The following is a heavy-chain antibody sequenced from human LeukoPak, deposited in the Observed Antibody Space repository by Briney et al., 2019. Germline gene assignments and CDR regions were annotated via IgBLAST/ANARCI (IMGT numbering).Heavy chain of an antibody. CDR2: INHSGST. V-gene: IGHV4-34*01. Sequence: SETLSLTCAVYGGSFSGYYWSWIRQPPGKGLEWIGEINHSGSTNYNPSLKSRVTISVDTSKNQFSLKLSSVTAADTAVYYCARDITPYTAMDYWGQGTLVTVSS. CDR1: GGSFSGYY. J-gene: IGHJ4*02. D-gene: IGHD5-18*01. CDR3: ARDITPYTAMDY.